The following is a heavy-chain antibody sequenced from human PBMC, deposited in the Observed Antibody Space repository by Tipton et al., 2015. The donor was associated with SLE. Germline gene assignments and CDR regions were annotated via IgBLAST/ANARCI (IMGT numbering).Heavy chain of an antibody. J-gene: IGHJ5*02. V-gene: IGHV4-34*01. Sequence: TLALTCAVYGGSFSGYYWSWIRQPPGKGLEGIGEINHSGSTNYNPSLKSRVTISVDTTKNQFSLKLSSVTAADTAVYYCAGYSRLELNWFDPWGQGTLVTVSS. CDR1: GGSFSGYY. D-gene: IGHD6-13*01. CDR3: AGYSRLELNWFDP. CDR2: INHSGST.